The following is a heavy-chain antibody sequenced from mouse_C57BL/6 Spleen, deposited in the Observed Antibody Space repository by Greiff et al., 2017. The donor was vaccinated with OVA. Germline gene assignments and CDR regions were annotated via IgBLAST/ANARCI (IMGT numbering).Heavy chain of an antibody. J-gene: IGHJ2*01. V-gene: IGHV1-61*01. CDR3: ARRIYYGYDAFDY. D-gene: IGHD2-2*01. CDR1: GYTFTSYW. Sequence: VQLQQPGAELVRPGSSVKLSCKASGYTFTSYWMDWVKQRPGQGLEWIGNIYPSDSETHYNQKFKDKATLTVDKSSSTAYMQLSSLTSEDSAVYYCARRIYYGYDAFDYWGQGTTLTVSS. CDR2: IYPSDSET.